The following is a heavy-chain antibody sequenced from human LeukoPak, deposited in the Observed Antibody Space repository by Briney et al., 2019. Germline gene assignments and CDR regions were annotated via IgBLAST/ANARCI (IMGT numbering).Heavy chain of an antibody. D-gene: IGHD3-3*01. Sequence: GGSLRLSCAASGFTFSSYAMSWVRQAPGKGLQWVSAISSSGGTYYGDSVKGRFTISRDNSKNTLYLQMNSLRAEDTAVYYCAKDFPRFYDFWSGYELDYWGQGTLVTVSS. CDR3: AKDFPRFYDFWSGYELDY. CDR2: ISSSGGT. J-gene: IGHJ4*02. CDR1: GFTFSSYA. V-gene: IGHV3-23*01.